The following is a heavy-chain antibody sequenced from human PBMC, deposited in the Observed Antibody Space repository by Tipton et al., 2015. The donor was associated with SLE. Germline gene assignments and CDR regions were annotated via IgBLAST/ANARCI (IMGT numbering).Heavy chain of an antibody. J-gene: IGHJ3*02. CDR2: FFQSGST. V-gene: IGHV4-38-2*01. D-gene: IGHD3-3*01. Sequence: TLSLTCAVSGHSIRSAHYWGWIRQPPGRGLGWIGGFFQSGSTYYNPSLTSRVTISVDTSKNQFSLKLTSVTAADTAVYYCAGYDFWIGNDSFDNWGQGTMVIVSS. CDR1: GHSIRSAHY. CDR3: AGYDFWIGNDSFDN.